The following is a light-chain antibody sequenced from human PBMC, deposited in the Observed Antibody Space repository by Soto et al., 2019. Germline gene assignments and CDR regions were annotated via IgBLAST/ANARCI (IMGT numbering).Light chain of an antibody. J-gene: IGKJ4*01. V-gene: IGKV3-11*01. CDR1: QTVYNY. Sequence: EIVLTQSPATLSLSPGERATLSCRASQTVYNYLAWYQQRPGQAPRLLIYDASNRATGIPVRFSGSGSGTDFTLTITSLEPEDLAVYFCQQRYDWPLTFGGGSRIEIK. CDR2: DAS. CDR3: QQRYDWPLT.